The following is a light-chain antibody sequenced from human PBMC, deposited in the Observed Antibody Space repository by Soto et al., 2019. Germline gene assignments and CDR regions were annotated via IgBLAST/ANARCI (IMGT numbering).Light chain of an antibody. CDR3: SSHAGSSVV. Sequence: QSALTQPRSVSGSPGQSVTISCTGTSSDVGGYNYVSWYQQHPGKAPKLMIYDVTTRPSGVPDRFSGPKSGNTASLTISGLTAEDQDDYHCSSHAGSSVVFGTGTKVTV. CDR2: DVT. V-gene: IGLV2-11*01. J-gene: IGLJ1*01. CDR1: SSDVGGYNY.